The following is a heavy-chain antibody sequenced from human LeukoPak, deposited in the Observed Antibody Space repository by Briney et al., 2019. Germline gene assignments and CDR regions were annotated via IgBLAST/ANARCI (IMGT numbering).Heavy chain of an antibody. D-gene: IGHD3-3*01. Sequence: GGSLRLSCVASGFTFSSYWMSWVRQAPGKGLEWVASIKQDGSEKYYVDSVKGRFTISRDNAKNSLYPQMNSLRAEDTAVYYCAREKTGFLATFDYWGQGTLVTVSS. CDR1: GFTFSSYW. J-gene: IGHJ4*02. CDR2: IKQDGSEK. CDR3: AREKTGFLATFDY. V-gene: IGHV3-7*01.